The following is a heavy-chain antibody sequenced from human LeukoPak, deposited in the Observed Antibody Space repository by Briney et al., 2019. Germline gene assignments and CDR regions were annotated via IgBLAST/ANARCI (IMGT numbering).Heavy chain of an antibody. D-gene: IGHD5-18*01. V-gene: IGHV3-7*01. CDR2: IKQDGNAK. J-gene: IGHJ4*02. CDR1: GFTFSNYW. Sequence: GGSLRLSCAASGFTFSNYWMHWVRQAPGKGLEWVANIKQDGNAKYYVDSVKGRFTISRDNAKNSLHLQMTSLRAEDTAVYYCASAVVGFFDYRGQGTQVTVSS. CDR3: ASAVVGFFDY.